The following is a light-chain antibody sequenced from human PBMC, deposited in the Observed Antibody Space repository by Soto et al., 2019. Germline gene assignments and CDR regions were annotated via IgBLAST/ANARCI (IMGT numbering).Light chain of an antibody. Sequence: QSALTQPPSASGSPGQSVTISCTGTSSDVGRYNYVSWYQQHPGKAPKLMIYEVSKRPSGVPDRFSGSKSGNTASLSVSGLQAEDEAEYYCSSYAGSAFLLFGGGTKVTVL. CDR2: EVS. CDR1: SSDVGRYNY. J-gene: IGLJ2*01. V-gene: IGLV2-8*01. CDR3: SSYAGSAFLL.